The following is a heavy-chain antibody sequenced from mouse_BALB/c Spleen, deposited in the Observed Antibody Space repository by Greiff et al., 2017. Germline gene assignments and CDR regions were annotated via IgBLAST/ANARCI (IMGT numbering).Heavy chain of an antibody. J-gene: IGHJ4*01. Sequence: QVQLQQSGPELVKPGASVKMSCKASGYTFTDYVISWVKQRTGQGLEWIGEIYPGSGSTYYNEKFKGKATLTADKSSNTAYMQLSSLTSEDSAVYFCARKVRQDAMDYWGQGTSVTVSS. D-gene: IGHD2-14*01. CDR2: IYPGSGST. V-gene: IGHV1-81*01. CDR3: ARKVRQDAMDY. CDR1: GYTFTDYV.